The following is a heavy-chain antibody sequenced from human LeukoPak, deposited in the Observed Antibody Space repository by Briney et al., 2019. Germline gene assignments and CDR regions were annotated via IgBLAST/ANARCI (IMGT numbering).Heavy chain of an antibody. J-gene: IGHJ4*02. D-gene: IGHD1-26*01. CDR3: AKAGIVGAIFRIDY. CDR2: ISYDGSNK. V-gene: IGHV3-30*18. Sequence: GGSLRLSCAASGFTFSSYGMHWVRQAPGKGLEWVAVISYDGSNKYYADSVKGRFTISRDNSKNTLYLQMNGLRAEDTALYFCAKAGIVGAIFRIDYWGQGTLVTVSS. CDR1: GFTFSSYG.